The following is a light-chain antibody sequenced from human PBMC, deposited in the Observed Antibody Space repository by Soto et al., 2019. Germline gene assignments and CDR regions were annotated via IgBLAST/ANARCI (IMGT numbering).Light chain of an antibody. J-gene: IGKJ3*01. CDR2: AAS. CDR3: QQSYNTPFS. V-gene: IGKV1-39*01. Sequence: DIQMTQSPSSLSASVGDRVTITCRASQSISRYLNWYQKKPGKAPKLLIYAASTLQSGVPSRFSGSESGTDFTLTISSLQPEDFGTYFCQQSYNTPFSFGPGTKVEIK. CDR1: QSISRY.